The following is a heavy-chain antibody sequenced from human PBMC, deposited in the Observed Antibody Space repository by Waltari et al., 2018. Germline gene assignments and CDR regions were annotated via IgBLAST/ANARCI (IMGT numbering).Heavy chain of an antibody. CDR3: ARDKGVEPTTRFDY. V-gene: IGHV3-53*01. Sequence: EVQLVESGGGLIQPGGSLRLSCAASAFGGSSNDMTWVRQAPGKGLEWLSIVTSDDKTYYADSVKGRFTISRDNSKNTLYLEMSSLTAEDTAVYYCARDKGVEPTTRFDYWGQGTLVTVSS. J-gene: IGHJ4*02. CDR2: VTSDDKT. D-gene: IGHD1-26*01. CDR1: AFGGSSND.